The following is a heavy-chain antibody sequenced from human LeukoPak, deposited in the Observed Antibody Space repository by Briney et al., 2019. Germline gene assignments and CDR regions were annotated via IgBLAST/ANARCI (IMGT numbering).Heavy chain of an antibody. CDR2: ISSSSSYI. D-gene: IGHD2-21*01. CDR1: GFTFSSYS. CDR3: AKASSLLRGPMVIYYFDF. Sequence: GGSLRLSCAASGFTFSSYSMNWVRQAPGKGLEWVSSISSSSSYIYYTDSVKGRFTISRDNSKNTLYMEMKSLRAEDTAVYYCAKASSLLRGPMVIYYFDFWGQGTLVTVSS. V-gene: IGHV3-21*04. J-gene: IGHJ4*02.